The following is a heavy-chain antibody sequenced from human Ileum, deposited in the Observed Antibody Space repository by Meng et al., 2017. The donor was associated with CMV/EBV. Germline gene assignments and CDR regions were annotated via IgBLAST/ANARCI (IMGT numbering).Heavy chain of an antibody. CDR2: INHSGST. CDR1: GGSFRGYY. CDR3: ARGIQLWSRVEWFDP. J-gene: IGHJ5*02. Sequence: YGGSFRGYYWSWIRQPPGKGLEWIGEINHSGSTNYNPSLKSRVTISVDTSKNQFSLKLSSVTAADTAVYYCARGIQLWSRVEWFDPWGQGTLVTVSS. D-gene: IGHD5-18*01. V-gene: IGHV4-34*01.